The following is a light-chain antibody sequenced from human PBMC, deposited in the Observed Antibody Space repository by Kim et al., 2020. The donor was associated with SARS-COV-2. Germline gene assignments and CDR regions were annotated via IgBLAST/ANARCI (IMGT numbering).Light chain of an antibody. CDR3: QQYHSFPYT. CDR1: QRINSW. V-gene: IGKV1-5*01. Sequence: DIQMTQSPSTLSTSVGDRVTITCRASQRINSWLARYQQKPGRAPDVLIYDASTLEVGVPSRFSGSGSGTQFTLTISSLQPDDFATYYCQQYHSFPYTFGQGTKLEI. J-gene: IGKJ2*01. CDR2: DAS.